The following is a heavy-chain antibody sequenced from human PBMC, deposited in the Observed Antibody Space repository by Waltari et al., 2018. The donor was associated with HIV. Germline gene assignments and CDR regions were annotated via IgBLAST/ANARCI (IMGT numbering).Heavy chain of an antibody. D-gene: IGHD2-2*01. CDR3: ARGGASTTPRDYNYYGLDV. CDR2: INPKSGGT. Sequence: QVELVQAGAEVKKPGASVKVSCKASGYTFTDNYIHWVRQAPGHGLEWMGWINPKSGGTKHAQKFQDRVTMTRDTSRSTVYMEVGRLTSDDTAVYYCARGGASTTPRDYNYYGLDVWGQGTTVTVSS. J-gene: IGHJ6*02. CDR1: GYTFTDNY. V-gene: IGHV1-2*02.